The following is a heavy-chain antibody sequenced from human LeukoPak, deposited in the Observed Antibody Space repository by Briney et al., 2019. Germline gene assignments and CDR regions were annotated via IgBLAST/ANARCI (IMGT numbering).Heavy chain of an antibody. D-gene: IGHD6-13*01. CDR3: ARGIAAAGGFDY. CDR1: GFTLSGYE. V-gene: IGHV3-48*03. J-gene: IGHJ4*02. Sequence: GGSLRLSCAASGFTLSGYEMNWVRQAPGKGLEWVSYISTSGTIIYYADSVKGRFTISRDNSKNTLYLQMNSLRAEDTAVYYCARGIAAAGGFDYWGQGTLVTVSS. CDR2: ISTSGTII.